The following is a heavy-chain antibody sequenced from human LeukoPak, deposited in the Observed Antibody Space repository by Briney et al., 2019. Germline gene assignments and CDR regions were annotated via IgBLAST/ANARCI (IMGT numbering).Heavy chain of an antibody. Sequence: PGESLKISCKGFGYSFTRHWIGWVRQMPGKGLEWMGIIYPGDSDTRYSPSFQGQVTISADKSISTAFLQWSSLKASDTAIFYCARQRSGGISAFDVWGQGTMVIVSS. CDR3: ARQRSGGISAFDV. CDR2: IYPGDSDT. V-gene: IGHV5-51*01. J-gene: IGHJ3*01. CDR1: GYSFTRHW. D-gene: IGHD2-15*01.